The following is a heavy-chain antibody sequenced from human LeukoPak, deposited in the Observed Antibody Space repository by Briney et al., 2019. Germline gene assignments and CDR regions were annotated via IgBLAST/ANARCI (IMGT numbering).Heavy chain of an antibody. D-gene: IGHD6-19*01. J-gene: IGHJ3*02. Sequence: PSETLSLTCTVSGGSVSRGSYYWSWIRQPPGKGLEWIGYIYYSGSTNYNPSLKSRVTISVDTSKNQFSLKLSSVTAADTAVYYCARDSSGWYVGDAFDIWGQGTMVTVSS. V-gene: IGHV4-61*01. CDR1: GGSVSRGSYY. CDR2: IYYSGST. CDR3: ARDSSGWYVGDAFDI.